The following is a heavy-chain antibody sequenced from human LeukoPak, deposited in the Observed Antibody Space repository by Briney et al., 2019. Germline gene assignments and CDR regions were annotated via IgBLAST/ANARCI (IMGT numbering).Heavy chain of an antibody. Sequence: GGSLRLSCRASGFNFSIYWMHWVRQAPGKGLEWVASIKDAGNETFYVDSVKGRFTISRDSAKNSLYLQMNSLRAEDTAVYYCARGPYSSNWYVDYWGQGTLVTVAS. CDR3: ARGPYSSNWYVDY. CDR1: GFNFSIYW. CDR2: IKDAGNET. V-gene: IGHV3-7*02. D-gene: IGHD6-13*01. J-gene: IGHJ4*02.